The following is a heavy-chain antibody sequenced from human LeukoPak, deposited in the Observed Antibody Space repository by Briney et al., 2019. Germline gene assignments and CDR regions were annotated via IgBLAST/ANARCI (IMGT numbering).Heavy chain of an antibody. D-gene: IGHD3-10*01. J-gene: IGHJ6*03. CDR3: ARGYRSRISPMSYYYYMDV. V-gene: IGHV1-8*03. CDR1: GYTFTSYD. Sequence: ASVKVFCKASGYTFTSYDIDWVRQATGQGLEWMGWMNPNSGNTGYAQKFQGSVTITRNTSISTAYMELSSLRSEDTAVYYCARGYRSRISPMSYYYYMDVWGKGTTVTVSS. CDR2: MNPNSGNT.